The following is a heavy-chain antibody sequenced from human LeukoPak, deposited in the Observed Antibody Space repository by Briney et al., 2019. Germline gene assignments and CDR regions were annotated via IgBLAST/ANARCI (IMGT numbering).Heavy chain of an antibody. D-gene: IGHD3-10*01. V-gene: IGHV3-23*01. CDR2: ISGSGGST. J-gene: IGHJ3*02. Sequence: GGSLRLSCAASGFTFSSYAMSWVRQAPGKGLEWVSAISGSGGSTYYADSVKGRFTISRDNSKNTLSLQMNSLRAEDTALYYCAKFMVRGEDAFDIWGQGTMVTVSS. CDR1: GFTFSSYA. CDR3: AKFMVRGEDAFDI.